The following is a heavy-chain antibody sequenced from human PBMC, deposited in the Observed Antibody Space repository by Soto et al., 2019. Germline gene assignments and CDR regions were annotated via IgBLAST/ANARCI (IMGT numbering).Heavy chain of an antibody. J-gene: IGHJ4*02. CDR1: GFTFSNYA. D-gene: IGHD2-21*02. V-gene: IGHV3-23*01. Sequence: EVQLLESGGGLVAPGGSLRLSCAASGFTFSNYAMTWVRQAPGEGPEWVSGITSSGDSTYYADSVKGRFTISRDNSKNTLFLQMNSLRAEDTAGYYCAKGGDDYFDYWGEGTLVTVSS. CDR2: ITSSGDST. CDR3: AKGGDDYFDY.